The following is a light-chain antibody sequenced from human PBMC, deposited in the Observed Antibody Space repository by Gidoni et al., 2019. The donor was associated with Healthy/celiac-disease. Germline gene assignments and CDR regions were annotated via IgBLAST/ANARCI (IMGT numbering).Light chain of an antibody. CDR1: PSISSG. CDR2: KAS. CDR3: QQYNNYPVFT. V-gene: IGKV1-5*03. J-gene: IGKJ3*01. Sequence: DIQMPQSRSTLSAPLGDRVIITCRASPSISSGLALYQQKPGKAPKLLIYKASSLESGVPSRFSGSGSGTEFNLTISSLQPDDFATYYYQQYNNYPVFTFGPGTKVDIK.